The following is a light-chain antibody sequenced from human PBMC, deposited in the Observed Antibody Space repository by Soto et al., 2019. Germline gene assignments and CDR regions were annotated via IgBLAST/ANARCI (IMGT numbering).Light chain of an antibody. Sequence: DIQMTQSPASVSASVGDRVSFTCRASQDISDCLAWYQQKPGKAPKALISAASSLQRGVPSRFSGSGYGTDFTLTISSLQPEDFATYYCQQTKTFPWTFGQGTKVDIK. CDR1: QDISDC. J-gene: IGKJ1*01. CDR3: QQTKTFPWT. CDR2: AAS. V-gene: IGKV1-12*01.